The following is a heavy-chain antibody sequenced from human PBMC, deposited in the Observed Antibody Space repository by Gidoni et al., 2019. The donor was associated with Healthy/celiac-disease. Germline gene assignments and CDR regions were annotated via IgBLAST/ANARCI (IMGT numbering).Heavy chain of an antibody. CDR3: ARGGWYSSSDY. D-gene: IGHD6-6*01. J-gene: IGHJ4*02. Sequence: QVQLVQSGDEVKKPGSSAKGSCKASGVTFSSYAISSVRQAPGQGLEWLGGIIPIFGTANYAQKFQGRVTITADESTSTAYMELSSLRAEDTAVYYCARGGWYSSSDYWGQGTLVTVSS. CDR1: GVTFSSYA. CDR2: IIPIFGTA. V-gene: IGHV1-69*01.